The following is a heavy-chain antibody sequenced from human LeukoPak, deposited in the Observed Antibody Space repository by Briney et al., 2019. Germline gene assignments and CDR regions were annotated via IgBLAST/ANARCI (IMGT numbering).Heavy chain of an antibody. CDR3: ARGATIFGVVITWFDP. CDR1: SYSISSGYY. CDR2: IYHSGVT. Sequence: SETLSLTCAVSSYSISSGYYWGRLRQPPGKGLEWIVSIYHSGVTYYNPSLKSRVTVSVDTSMNQFSLKLSSVTAADTAVYYCARGATIFGVVITWFDPWGQGTLVTVSS. V-gene: IGHV4-38-2*01. D-gene: IGHD3-3*01. J-gene: IGHJ5*02.